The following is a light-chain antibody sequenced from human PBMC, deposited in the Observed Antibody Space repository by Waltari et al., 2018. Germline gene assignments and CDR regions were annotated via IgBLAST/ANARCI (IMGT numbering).Light chain of an antibody. V-gene: IGLV2-14*01. Sequence: QSALTQPASVSGSPGQSITISCPGTSSDVGGYNYVSWYQQHPGKAPQLMIYDVSKRPSGVSNRFSGSKSGNTASLAISGLQAEDEADYYCSSYTSSSTLKVFGGGTKLTVL. CDR3: SSYTSSSTLKV. J-gene: IGLJ3*02. CDR2: DVS. CDR1: SSDVGGYNY.